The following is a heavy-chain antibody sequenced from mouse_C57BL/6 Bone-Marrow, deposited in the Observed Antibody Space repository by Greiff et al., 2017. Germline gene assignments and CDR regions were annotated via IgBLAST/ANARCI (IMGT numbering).Heavy chain of an antibody. CDR3: ARAYEGYSYYCDD. CDR1: GFTFSSYG. Sequence: EVKLMESGGDLVKPGGSLKLSCAASGFTFSSYGLSWVRQTPDKRLEWVASISSGGSSTYYPDPVKGRFTFSRDNAKNTLYLQMSSLKSEDTAMNNGARAYEGYSYYCDDWGQGTTRTVSS. V-gene: IGHV5-6*01. CDR2: ISSGGSST. J-gene: IGHJ2*01. D-gene: IGHD2-3*01.